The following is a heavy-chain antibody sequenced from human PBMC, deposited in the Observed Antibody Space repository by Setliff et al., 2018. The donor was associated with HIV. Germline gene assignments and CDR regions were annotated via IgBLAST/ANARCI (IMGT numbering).Heavy chain of an antibody. J-gene: IGHJ3*02. Sequence: SETLSLTCAVSGYSVSSGYYWGWIRPPPGKGLGWIASIYYSGSTYYAPSLKSRVTISVDTSKNQFSLKLTSATAADTAVYFCARVVPREVAPGGFDIWGQGTMVTVSS. V-gene: IGHV4-38-2*01. D-gene: IGHD5-12*01. CDR1: GYSVSSGYY. CDR3: ARVVPREVAPGGFDI. CDR2: IYYSGST.